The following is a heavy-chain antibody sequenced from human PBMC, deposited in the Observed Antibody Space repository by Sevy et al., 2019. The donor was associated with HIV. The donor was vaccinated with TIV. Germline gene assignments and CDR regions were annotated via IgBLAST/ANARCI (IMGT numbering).Heavy chain of an antibody. V-gene: IGHV3-74*01. Sequence: GGSLRLSCAAPGFTFSTYWMHWVRQAPGKGLVWVSRINSDGNYRSYVESVEGRFTISRDNAQNTLFLQMSSLRVEDTAVYYCARESRGSLEGFDIWGQGTMVTV. CDR2: INSDGNYR. CDR3: ARESRGSLEGFDI. D-gene: IGHD1-26*01. CDR1: GFTFSTYW. J-gene: IGHJ3*02.